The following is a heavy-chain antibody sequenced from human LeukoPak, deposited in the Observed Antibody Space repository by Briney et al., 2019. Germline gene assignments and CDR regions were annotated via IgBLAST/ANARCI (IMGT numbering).Heavy chain of an antibody. Sequence: ASVKVSCKASGYTFSNYGISWVREAPGQGLEWMGWISAYNRKTDYAQKFQGRVTMTTDTSTSTSYMELRSLRSDDTAVYYCARDRSTHDYCGQGTLVTVSS. J-gene: IGHJ4*02. V-gene: IGHV1-18*01. CDR3: ARDRSTHDY. CDR2: ISAYNRKT. CDR1: GYTFSNYG.